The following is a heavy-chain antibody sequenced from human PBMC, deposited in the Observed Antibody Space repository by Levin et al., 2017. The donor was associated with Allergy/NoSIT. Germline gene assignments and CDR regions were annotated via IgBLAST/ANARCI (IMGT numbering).Heavy chain of an antibody. CDR3: ARGPLYYDFWSGYSNWFDP. Sequence: SQTLSLTCTVSGGSISSYYWSWIRPPPWKGLEWIGYIYYSGSTNYNPSLKSRVTISVDTSKNQFSLKLSSVTAADTAVYYCARGPLYYDFWSGYSNWFDPWGQGTLVTVSS. CDR2: IYYSGST. J-gene: IGHJ5*02. V-gene: IGHV4-59*01. CDR1: GGSISSYY. D-gene: IGHD3-3*01.